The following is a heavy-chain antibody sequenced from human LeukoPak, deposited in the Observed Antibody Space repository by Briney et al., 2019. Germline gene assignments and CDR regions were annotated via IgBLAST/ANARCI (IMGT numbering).Heavy chain of an antibody. J-gene: IGHJ5*02. Sequence: PSETLSLTCAVSGGSISSGGYSWSWIRQPPGKGLEWIGYIYYSGSTYYNPSLKSRVTISVDTSKNQFSPKLSSVTAADTAVYYRARASVDYDILTGYYFNWIDPWGQGTLVTVSS. D-gene: IGHD3-9*01. CDR3: ARASVDYDILTGYYFNWIDP. V-gene: IGHV4-30-4*07. CDR2: IYYSGST. CDR1: GGSISSGGYS.